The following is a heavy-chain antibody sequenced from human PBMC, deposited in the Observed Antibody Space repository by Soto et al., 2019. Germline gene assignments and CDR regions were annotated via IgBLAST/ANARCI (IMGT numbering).Heavy chain of an antibody. D-gene: IGHD6-6*01. V-gene: IGHV1-69*02. Sequence: SVKVSCKASGGTFSSYTISWVRQAPGQGLEWMGRIIPILGIANYAQKFQGRVTITADKSTSTAYMELSSLRSEDTAVYYCARGRALSSSPNMHFDYWGQGTLVTVSS. J-gene: IGHJ4*02. CDR1: GGTFSSYT. CDR3: ARGRALSSSPNMHFDY. CDR2: IIPILGIA.